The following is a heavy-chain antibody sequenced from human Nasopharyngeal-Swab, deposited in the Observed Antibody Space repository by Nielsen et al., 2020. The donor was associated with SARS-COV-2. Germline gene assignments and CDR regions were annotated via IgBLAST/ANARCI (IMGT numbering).Heavy chain of an antibody. Sequence: GGSLRLSCAASGFTFSSYAMHWVRQAPGKGLEWVAVISYDGSNKYYADSVKGRFTISRDNAKNSLYLQMNSLRAEDTAVYYCARGGYSGSYRDYGMDVWGQGTTVTVSS. CDR2: ISYDGSNK. J-gene: IGHJ6*02. V-gene: IGHV3-30*04. CDR3: ARGGYSGSYRDYGMDV. D-gene: IGHD1-26*01. CDR1: GFTFSSYA.